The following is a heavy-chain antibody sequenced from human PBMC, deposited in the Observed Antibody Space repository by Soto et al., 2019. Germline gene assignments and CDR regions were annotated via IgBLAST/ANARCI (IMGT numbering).Heavy chain of an antibody. V-gene: IGHV1-3*01. Sequence: ASVKVSCKASGYTFTSYAMHWVRQAPGQRLEWMGWINAGNGNTKYSQKFQGRVTITRDTSASTAYMELSSLRSEDTAVYYCARDQNWDYYGSGSRLYGMAVCGQGSTVTVSS. D-gene: IGHD3-10*01. CDR3: ARDQNWDYYGSGSRLYGMAV. J-gene: IGHJ6*02. CDR1: GYTFTSYA. CDR2: INAGNGNT.